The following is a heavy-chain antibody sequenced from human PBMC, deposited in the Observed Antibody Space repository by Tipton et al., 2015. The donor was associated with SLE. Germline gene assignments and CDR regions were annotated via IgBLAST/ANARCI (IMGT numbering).Heavy chain of an antibody. J-gene: IGHJ4*01. CDR2: IYNSGGT. D-gene: IGHD6-19*01. CDR1: GGSFSGYY. CDR3: ARAVAGNSEYFDY. Sequence: TLSLTCDVHGGSFSGYYWSWIRQHPGKGPEWIGYIYNSGGTYYNPSLKSRVTISIDTSKNQFSLKVNSVTAADTALYYCARAVAGNSEYFDYWGHGTLVTVSS. V-gene: IGHV4-31*11.